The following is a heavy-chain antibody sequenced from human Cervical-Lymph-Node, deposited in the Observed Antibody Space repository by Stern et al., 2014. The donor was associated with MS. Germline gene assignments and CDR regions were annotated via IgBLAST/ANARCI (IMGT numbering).Heavy chain of an antibody. CDR1: GGTLSSYA. CDR3: ATVIVAVPAAIGAFQI. CDR2: SIPIFGTV. D-gene: IGHD2-2*01. Sequence: QVQLMQSGAEVKKPGSSVKVSCKTSGGTLSSYAISWVRQAPRQGLEWVGGSIPIFGTVNYAQNFQGRVTITADESTSTAYMELNSLRSEDTAVYYCATVIVAVPAAIGAFQIWGQGTMVTVSS. V-gene: IGHV1-69*01. J-gene: IGHJ3*02.